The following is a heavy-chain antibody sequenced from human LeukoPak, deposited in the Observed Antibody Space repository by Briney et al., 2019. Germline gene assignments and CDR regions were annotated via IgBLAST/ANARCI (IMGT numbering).Heavy chain of an antibody. D-gene: IGHD5-24*01. CDR3: ARGGLLELPLDY. CDR2: IIPIFGTA. CDR1: GRTFISYA. J-gene: IGHJ4*02. Sequence: SVTLSSKAAGRTFISYAISWVRQAPGQGLEWMGGIIPIFGTANYAQKFQGRVTITADESTSTAYMELSSLRSEDTAVYYCARGGLLELPLDYWGQGTLVTVSS. V-gene: IGHV1-69*01.